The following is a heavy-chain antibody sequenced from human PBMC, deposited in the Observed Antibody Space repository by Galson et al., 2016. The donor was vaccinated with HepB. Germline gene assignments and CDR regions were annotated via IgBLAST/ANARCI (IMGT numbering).Heavy chain of an antibody. J-gene: IGHJ3*01. Sequence: SLRLSCAASGFAFSNYAMSWVRQAPGKGLEWVSGLSETGGATYYAASVKGRFTVSRDNSRNTLHLQMRSLRAEDTAVYYCAKRRVLADDAFDVWGQGTLVTVS. V-gene: IGHV3-23*01. CDR3: AKRRVLADDAFDV. CDR2: LSETGGAT. CDR1: GFAFSNYA.